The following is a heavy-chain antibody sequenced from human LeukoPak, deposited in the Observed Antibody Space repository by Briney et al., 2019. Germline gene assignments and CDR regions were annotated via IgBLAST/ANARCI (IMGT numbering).Heavy chain of an antibody. J-gene: IGHJ4*02. CDR3: ARWESGSYLVLDY. CDR2: IGGSRSTI. D-gene: IGHD1-26*01. V-gene: IGHV3-48*02. Sequence: EWVSYIGGSRSTIYYADSVKGRFTISRDNAKNSFYLQMDSLRDEDTAVYYCARWESGSYLVLDYWGQGTLVTVSS.